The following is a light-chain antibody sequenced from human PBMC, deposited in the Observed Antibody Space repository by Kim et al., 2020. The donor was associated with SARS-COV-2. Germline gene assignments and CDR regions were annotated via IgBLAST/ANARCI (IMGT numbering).Light chain of an antibody. J-gene: IGLJ2*01. CDR3: ATWDDSLNEEV. Sequence: QSVLTQPPSASAAPGQKVTISCSGGTSNIGRNTVNWYQQFPGKSPKLLINTDNQRPSGVPDRFSGTRSGSSAFLAINGLQSEDEADYHCATWDDSLNEEVFGGGTQLTVL. CDR1: TSNIGRNT. CDR2: TDN. V-gene: IGLV1-44*01.